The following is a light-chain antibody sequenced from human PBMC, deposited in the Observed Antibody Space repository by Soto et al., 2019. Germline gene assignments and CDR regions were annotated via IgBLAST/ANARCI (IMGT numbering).Light chain of an antibody. J-gene: IGLJ1*01. CDR2: EVN. CDR1: NSDVGGSVY. Sequence: QSVLTQPASVSGSPGQSITFSCTGSNSDVGGSVYVSWYQQHPGKAPKLMIYEVNNRPSGVSNRFSGSKSGNTASLTISGLQAEDEADYYCGSFTGTSSQYVFGSGTKVTVL. CDR3: GSFTGTSSQYV. V-gene: IGLV2-14*01.